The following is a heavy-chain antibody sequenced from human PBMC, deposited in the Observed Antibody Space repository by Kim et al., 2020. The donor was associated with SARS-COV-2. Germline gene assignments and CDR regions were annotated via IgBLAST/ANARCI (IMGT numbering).Heavy chain of an antibody. CDR3: ARGQSSSGEAFDI. V-gene: IGHV3-21*01. Sequence: YADSVKGRFTISRDNAKNSLYLQMNSLRAEDTAVYYCARGQSSSGEAFDIWGQGTMVTVSS. D-gene: IGHD6-6*01. J-gene: IGHJ3*02.